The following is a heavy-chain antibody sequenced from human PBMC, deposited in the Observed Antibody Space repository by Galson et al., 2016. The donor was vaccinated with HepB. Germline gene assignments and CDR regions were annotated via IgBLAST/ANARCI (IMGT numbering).Heavy chain of an antibody. CDR2: ISGSGGGI. Sequence: SLRLSCAASGFTFSNFAMTWVRQAPGKGLEWVSLISGSGGGIYYADSVKGRVTISRDNSKSTLYLQMNSLRAEDTAVYYCARGGGSPYHDHEFDNWGQGTLVTVSS. J-gene: IGHJ5*02. D-gene: IGHD1-14*01. V-gene: IGHV3-23*01. CDR3: ARGGGSPYHDHEFDN. CDR1: GFTFSNFA.